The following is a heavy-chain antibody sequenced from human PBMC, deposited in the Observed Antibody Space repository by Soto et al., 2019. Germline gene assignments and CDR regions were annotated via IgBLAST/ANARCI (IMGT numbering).Heavy chain of an antibody. CDR3: AHSRGYNGYEGPPLYEMDV. J-gene: IGHJ6*02. V-gene: IGHV2-5*01. Sequence: QITLKESGPTLVKPTQTLTLTCTCSGFSVKTSGVGVGWIRQPPGKTLEWLALIYWNDFKRYTPSLESRLTITKDTSKNQVDLSVTNVDPADTATYYCAHSRGYNGYEGPPLYEMDVWGQGTTVTVSS. D-gene: IGHD5-12*01. CDR1: GFSVKTSGVG. CDR2: IYWNDFK.